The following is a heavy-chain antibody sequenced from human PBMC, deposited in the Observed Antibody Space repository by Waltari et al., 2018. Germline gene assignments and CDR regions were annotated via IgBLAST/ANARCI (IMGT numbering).Heavy chain of an antibody. CDR3: ASERFSGGNWFDP. Sequence: QVQLQESGPGLVKPSETLSLTCAVSGYSISSGYYWGWIRQPPGKGLEWIGSIYHSGSTYYNPSLKSRVTISVDTSKNQFSRKLSSVTAADTAVYYCASERFSGGNWFDPWGQGTLVTVPS. CDR2: IYHSGST. CDR1: GYSISSGYY. V-gene: IGHV4-38-2*01. J-gene: IGHJ5*02. D-gene: IGHD2-15*01.